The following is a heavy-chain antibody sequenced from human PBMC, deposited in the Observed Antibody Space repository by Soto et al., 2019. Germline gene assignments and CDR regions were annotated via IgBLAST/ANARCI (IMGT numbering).Heavy chain of an antibody. CDR3: ARDNHLGYCSGGSCYGMDC. J-gene: IGHJ4*02. V-gene: IGHV3-33*01. CDR1: GFHFPIYG. D-gene: IGHD2-15*01. CDR2: VWYDGSKE. Sequence: QVQLVESGGGVVQPGGSLRLSCAAYGFHFPIYGMHWVRQAPGKGLEWVAIVWYDGSKEYYADSVKGRFTISRDNAKNMVYLQMNSLRAEDTAVYYCARDNHLGYCSGGSCYGMDCWGQGALVTVSS.